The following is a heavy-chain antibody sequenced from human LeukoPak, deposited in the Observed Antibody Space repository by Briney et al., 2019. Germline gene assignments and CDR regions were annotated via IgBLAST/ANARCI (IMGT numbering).Heavy chain of an antibody. J-gene: IGHJ4*02. V-gene: IGHV3-64D*06. D-gene: IGHD1-1*01. Sequence: GGSLRLSCSASGLTFTSHLMHWFRQAPGKGLQFFSGISMNVQTTYYAGSVKGRFTISRDSSKNTVYLQMNSLTAEDTAVYYCVREGLERRTNFDYWGQGTLVSVSS. CDR3: VREGLERRTNFDY. CDR1: GLTFTSHL. CDR2: ISMNVQTT.